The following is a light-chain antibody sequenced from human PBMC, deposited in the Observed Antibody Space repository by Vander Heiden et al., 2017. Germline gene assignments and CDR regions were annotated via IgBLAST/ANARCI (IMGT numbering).Light chain of an antibody. CDR2: WAS. CDR3: QQYYTTLT. J-gene: IGKJ5*01. Sequence: DIVMTQSPDSLAASLGERATINCKSSQSVLYSSNNKNYLTWYRQKPGRPPELLIYWASTRESGVPDRFSGSGSGTDFTLTISSLQAEDVAVYYCQQYYTTLTFGQGTRLEIK. CDR1: QSVLYSSNNKNY. V-gene: IGKV4-1*01.